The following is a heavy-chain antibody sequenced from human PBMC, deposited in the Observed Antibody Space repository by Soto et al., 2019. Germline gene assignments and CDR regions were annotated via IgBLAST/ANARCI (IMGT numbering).Heavy chain of an antibody. CDR3: AVKEYSSSSRWFDP. CDR1: GGSFSGYY. J-gene: IGHJ5*02. V-gene: IGHV4-34*01. D-gene: IGHD6-13*01. Sequence: SETLSLTCAVYGGSFSGYYWSWIRQPPGKGLEWIGEINHSGSTNYNPSLKSRVTISVDTSKNQFSLKLSSVTAADTAVYYCAVKEYSSSSRWFDPWGQGTLVTVSS. CDR2: INHSGST.